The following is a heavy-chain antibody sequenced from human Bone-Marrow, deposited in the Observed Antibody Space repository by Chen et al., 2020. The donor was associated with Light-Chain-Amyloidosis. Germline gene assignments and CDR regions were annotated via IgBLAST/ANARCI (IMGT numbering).Heavy chain of an antibody. V-gene: IGHV3-15*01. D-gene: IGHD3-10*01. CDR1: GFTFSNAW. Sequence: EVQLVESGGGLVKHGGSLTLSCAAGFTFSNAWMSWVRQAPGKGLEWVGRIKKKADGGTTEYAAPVKGRFTISRDDSKNTLYLQMNSLKTEDTAVYYCTTLGQGTFHIWGQGTMVTVSS. J-gene: IGHJ3*02. CDR2: IKKKADGGTT. CDR3: TTLGQGTFHI.